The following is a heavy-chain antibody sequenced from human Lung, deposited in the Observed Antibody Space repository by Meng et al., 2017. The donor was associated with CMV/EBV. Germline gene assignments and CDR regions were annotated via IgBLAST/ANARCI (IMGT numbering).Heavy chain of an antibody. CDR3: AREMDCSSTRCYVLPGYYDYGMDV. CDR2: ICAYKGNT. CDR1: GYTFTSCG. J-gene: IGHJ6*02. D-gene: IGHD2-2*01. V-gene: IGHV1-18*01. Sequence: SVXVSXXATGYTFTSCGRSGVRQAPGLGLEWMGWICAYKGNTHYAQKLQGRVTMTTDTSTSTAYMEMRSLRSDDTDVYYCAREMDCSSTRCYVLPGYYDYGMDVWGQGXTVTVSS.